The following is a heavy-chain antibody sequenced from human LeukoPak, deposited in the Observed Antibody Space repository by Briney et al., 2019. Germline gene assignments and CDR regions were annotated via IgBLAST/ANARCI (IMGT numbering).Heavy chain of an antibody. V-gene: IGHV4-4*02. D-gene: IGHD3-9*01. Sequence: SGTLSLTCAVSGGSISSSNRWSWVRQPPGKGLEWSGEIYHSGSTNYDPSLKSRVTISGDKSKNQFSLKLSSVTAADTAVYHCASGRGYFDWVDRWGKGTVVTVSS. CDR1: GGSISSSNR. CDR2: IYHSGST. CDR3: ASGRGYFDWVDR. J-gene: IGHJ5*02.